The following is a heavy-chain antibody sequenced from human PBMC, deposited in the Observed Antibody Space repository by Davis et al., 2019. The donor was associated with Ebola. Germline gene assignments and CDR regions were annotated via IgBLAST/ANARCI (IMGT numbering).Heavy chain of an antibody. V-gene: IGHV3-30-3*01. J-gene: IGHJ3*01. CDR2: ISYDGSNK. CDR3: ARVTYLDV. Sequence: GESLKISCAASGFTFSSYAMHWVRQAPGKGLEWVAVISYDGSNKYYADSVKARFTISRDNSKNTLYLQMNSLRAEDTAVYYCARVTYLDVWGQGTMVTVSS. CDR1: GFTFSSYA.